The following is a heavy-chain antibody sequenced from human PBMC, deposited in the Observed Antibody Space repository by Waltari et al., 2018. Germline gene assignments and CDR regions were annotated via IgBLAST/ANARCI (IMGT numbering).Heavy chain of an antibody. CDR3: ATLPIPLELWYFDL. D-gene: IGHD1-7*01. V-gene: IGHV4-39*01. Sequence: QLQLQESGPGLVNPSETLSLTCTVSGVSISTSRYYWGWIRQPPGKGLDWIGSLHYGGSSYFNPSLKSRVTISVDTSKNQFSLKLTSVIAADTAVYYCATLPIPLELWYFDLWGRGTLVTVSS. CDR2: LHYGGSS. J-gene: IGHJ2*01. CDR1: GVSISTSRYY.